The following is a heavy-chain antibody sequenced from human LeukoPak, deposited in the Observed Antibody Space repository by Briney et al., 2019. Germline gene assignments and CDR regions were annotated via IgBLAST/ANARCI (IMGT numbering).Heavy chain of an antibody. J-gene: IGHJ3*02. Sequence: SETLSLTCTVSGGSISSYYWSWIRQPPGKGLEWIGYIYYSGSTNYNPSLKSRVTISVDTSKNQFSLKLSSVTAAGTAVYYCARDQRANGDPTPSAFDIWGQGTMVTVSP. CDR2: IYYSGST. D-gene: IGHD4-17*01. V-gene: IGHV4-59*01. CDR3: ARDQRANGDPTPSAFDI. CDR1: GGSISSYY.